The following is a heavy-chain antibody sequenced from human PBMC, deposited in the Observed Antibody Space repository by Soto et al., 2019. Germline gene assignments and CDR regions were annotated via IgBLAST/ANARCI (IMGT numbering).Heavy chain of an antibody. CDR3: ARSEGSSTSLELYYYYYYGMDV. D-gene: IGHD2-2*01. Sequence: QVQLVQSGAEVKKPGSSVKVSCKASGGTFSSYAISWVRQAPGQGLEWMGGIIPISGTANYAQKFQGRVTITADEATSTAYVGLGSLRPEDTAVYYCARSEGSSTSLELYYYYYYGMDVWGQGTTVTVSS. CDR1: GGTFSSYA. V-gene: IGHV1-69*01. J-gene: IGHJ6*02. CDR2: IIPISGTA.